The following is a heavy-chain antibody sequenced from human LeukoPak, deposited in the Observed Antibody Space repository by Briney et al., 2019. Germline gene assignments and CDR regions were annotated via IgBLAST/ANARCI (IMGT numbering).Heavy chain of an antibody. CDR2: IYHSGST. CDR3: ARHSAARSFDY. V-gene: IGHV4-38-2*01. D-gene: IGHD6-6*01. CDR1: GYSISSGYY. Sequence: PSETLSLTCAVSGYSISSGYYWGWIRQPPGKGLEWIGSIYHSGSTYYNPSLKSRVTISVDTSKNQFSLKLSSVTASDTAVYYCARHSAARSFDYWGQGTLVTVSS. J-gene: IGHJ4*02.